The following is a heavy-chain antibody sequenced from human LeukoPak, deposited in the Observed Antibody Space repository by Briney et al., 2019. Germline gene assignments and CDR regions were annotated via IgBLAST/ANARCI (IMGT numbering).Heavy chain of an antibody. J-gene: IGHJ4*02. CDR3: ARLRTYDFWNGYYFEY. D-gene: IGHD3-3*01. CDR1: TGSITSYY. V-gene: IGHV4-59*01. Sequence: PSETLSLTCTVSTGSITSYYWNWIRQPPGKGLEWIGNIYFTGSTNYNPSLKSRLTMSVDTSKNQFSLNLNSVTAADTAVYYCARLRTYDFWNGYYFEYWGQGTLVTVSS. CDR2: IYFTGST.